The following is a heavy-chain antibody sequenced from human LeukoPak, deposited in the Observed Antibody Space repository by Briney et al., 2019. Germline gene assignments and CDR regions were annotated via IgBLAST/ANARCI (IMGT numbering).Heavy chain of an antibody. D-gene: IGHD6-13*01. J-gene: IGHJ3*02. CDR3: AKDDDVWDIAAAGSRAFDI. CDR1: GYTFTSYA. Sequence: GASVKVSCKASGYTFTSYAMNWVRQAPGKGLEWVSAISGSGGSTYYADSVKGRFTISRDNSKNTLYLQMNSLRAEDTAVYYCAKDDDVWDIAAAGSRAFDIWGQGTMVTVSS. V-gene: IGHV3-23*01. CDR2: ISGSGGST.